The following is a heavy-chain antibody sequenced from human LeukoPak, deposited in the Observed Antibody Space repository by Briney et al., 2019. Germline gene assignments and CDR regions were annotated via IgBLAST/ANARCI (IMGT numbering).Heavy chain of an antibody. D-gene: IGHD3-22*01. Sequence: SSETLSLTCAVYGGSFSGYYWSWIRQPPGKGLEWIGEINHSGSTNYNPSLKSRVTISVDTSKNQFSLKLSSVTAADTAVYYCARGRYYYDSSGYYPLDYWGQGTLVTVSS. CDR3: ARGRYYYDSSGYYPLDY. CDR2: INHSGST. V-gene: IGHV4-34*01. CDR1: GGSFSGYY. J-gene: IGHJ4*02.